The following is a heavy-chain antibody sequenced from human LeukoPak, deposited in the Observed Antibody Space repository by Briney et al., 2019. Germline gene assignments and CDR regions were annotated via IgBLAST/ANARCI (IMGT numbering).Heavy chain of an antibody. CDR1: RGSVSSSTYY. Sequence: SETLSLTCTVSRGSVSSSTYYWSWVRQPPGKGLEWIGEINHSGSTNYNPSLKSRVTISVDTSKNQFSLKLSSVTAADTAVYYCARGRLVTPRGVIDYWGQGTLVTVSS. D-gene: IGHD3-10*01. J-gene: IGHJ4*02. CDR2: INHSGST. CDR3: ARGRLVTPRGVIDY. V-gene: IGHV4-39*07.